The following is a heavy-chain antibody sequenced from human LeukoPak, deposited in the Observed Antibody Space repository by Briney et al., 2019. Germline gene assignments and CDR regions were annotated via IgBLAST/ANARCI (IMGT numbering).Heavy chain of an antibody. Sequence: PSETLSLTCTVSGGSISSYYWSWIRQPPGQGLKWIGYIYYSGSTSYNPSLKSRVTISVDTSKNQFSLKLSSVTAADTTMYYCARGDSSGYSLYFDYWGQGTLVTVSS. J-gene: IGHJ4*02. D-gene: IGHD3-22*01. CDR2: IYYSGST. V-gene: IGHV4-59*01. CDR1: GGSISSYY. CDR3: ARGDSSGYSLYFDY.